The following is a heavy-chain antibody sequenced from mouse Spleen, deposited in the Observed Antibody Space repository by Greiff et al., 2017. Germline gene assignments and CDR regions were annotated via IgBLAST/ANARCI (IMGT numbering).Heavy chain of an antibody. J-gene: IGHJ4*01. CDR2: IRNKANGYTT. Sequence: DVHLVESGGGLVQPGGSLRLSCATSGFTFTDYYMSWVRQPPGKALEWLGFIRNKANGYTTEYSASVKGRFTISRDNSQSILYLQMNTLRAEDSATYYCARVYGNYDAMDYWGQGTSVTVSS. CDR3: ARVYGNYDAMDY. D-gene: IGHD2-1*01. CDR1: GFTFTDYY. V-gene: IGHV7-3*02.